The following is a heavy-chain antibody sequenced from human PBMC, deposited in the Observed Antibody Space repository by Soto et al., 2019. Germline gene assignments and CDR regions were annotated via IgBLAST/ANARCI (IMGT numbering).Heavy chain of an antibody. CDR3: ARRPPGAYRAQYYYGSGSYSSDAFDI. V-gene: IGHV1-3*01. J-gene: IGHJ3*02. D-gene: IGHD3-10*01. Sequence: ASVKVSCKASGYTFTSYAMHWVRQAPGQRLEWMGWINAGNGNTKYSQKFQGRVTITRDTSASTAYMELSSLRSEDTAVYYCARRPPGAYRAQYYYGSGSYSSDAFDIWGQGTMVTVSS. CDR1: GYTFTSYA. CDR2: INAGNGNT.